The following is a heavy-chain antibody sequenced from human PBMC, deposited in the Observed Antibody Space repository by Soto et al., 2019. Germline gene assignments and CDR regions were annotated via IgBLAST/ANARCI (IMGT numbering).Heavy chain of an antibody. J-gene: IGHJ5*02. V-gene: IGHV3-11*01. CDR1: GFTFSDYY. CDR2: ISSSGSTI. Sequence: GGSLRLSCAASGFTFSDYYMSWIRQAPGKGLEWVSYISSSGSTIYYADSVKGRFTISRDNAKNSLYLQMNSLRAEDTAVYYCAREVCSSSWLLLENWFDPWGQGTLVTVSS. D-gene: IGHD6-13*01. CDR3: AREVCSSSWLLLENWFDP.